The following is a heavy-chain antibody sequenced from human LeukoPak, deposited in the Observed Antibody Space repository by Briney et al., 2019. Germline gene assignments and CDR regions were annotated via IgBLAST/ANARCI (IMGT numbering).Heavy chain of an antibody. D-gene: IGHD3-10*02. Sequence: GGSLRLSCAASGFTFSSYGMHWVRQAPGKGLEWVAVISYDGSNKYYADSVKGRFTISRDNAKNSLYLQMNSLRAEDTAVYYCARDCSAAYGPTYYYYYGMDVWGQGTTVTVSS. CDR2: ISYDGSNK. CDR1: GFTFSSYG. CDR3: ARDCSAAYGPTYYYYYGMDV. V-gene: IGHV3-30*03. J-gene: IGHJ6*02.